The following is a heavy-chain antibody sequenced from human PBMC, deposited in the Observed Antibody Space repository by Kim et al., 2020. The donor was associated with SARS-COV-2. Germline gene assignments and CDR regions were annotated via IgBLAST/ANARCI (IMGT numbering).Heavy chain of an antibody. Sequence: GRKKYYADPVKGRFTTSRDNSKNTLYLQMNSLRAEDTAVYYCARDSGDLDYWGQGTLVTVSS. V-gene: IGHV3-30-3*01. CDR2: GRKK. J-gene: IGHJ4*02. CDR3: ARDSGDLDY.